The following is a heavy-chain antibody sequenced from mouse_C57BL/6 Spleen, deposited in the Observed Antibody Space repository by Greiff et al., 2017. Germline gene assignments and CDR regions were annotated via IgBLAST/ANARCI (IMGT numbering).Heavy chain of an antibody. CDR3: ARNYGSSYGGCYFDY. Sequence: QVQLQQPGAELVKPGASVKLSCKASGYTFTSYWMHWVKQRPGQGLEWIGMIHPNSGSTNYNEKFKSKATLTVDKSSSTAYMQLSSLTSEDSAVYYCARNYGSSYGGCYFDYWGQGTTLTVSS. D-gene: IGHD1-1*01. CDR2: IHPNSGST. CDR1: GYTFTSYW. V-gene: IGHV1-64*01. J-gene: IGHJ2*01.